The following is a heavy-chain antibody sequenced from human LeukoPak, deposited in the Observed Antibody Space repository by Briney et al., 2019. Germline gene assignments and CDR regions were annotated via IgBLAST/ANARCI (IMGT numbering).Heavy chain of an antibody. Sequence: KASETLSLTCAVYGGSFSGYYWSWIRQPPGKGLEWIGEINHSGSTNYNPSLKSRVTISVDTSKNQFSLKLSSVTAADTAVYYCASSAANWFDPWGQGTLVTVSS. J-gene: IGHJ5*02. D-gene: IGHD6-13*01. CDR2: INHSGST. CDR3: ASSAANWFDP. V-gene: IGHV4-34*01. CDR1: GGSFSGYY.